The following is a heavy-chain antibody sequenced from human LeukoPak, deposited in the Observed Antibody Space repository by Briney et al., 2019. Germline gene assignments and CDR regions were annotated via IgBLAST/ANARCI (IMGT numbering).Heavy chain of an antibody. V-gene: IGHV1-8*01. CDR3: ARGYHRYYYGSGRWYNWFDP. CDR2: MNPNSGNT. J-gene: IGHJ5*02. CDR1: GYTFTSYD. Sequence: GASVKVSCKASGYTFTSYDINWVRQATGQGREWMGWMNPNSGNTGYAQKFQGRVSMTRNTSISTAYMELSSLRSEDTAVYYCARGYHRYYYGSGRWYNWFDPWGQGTLVTVSS. D-gene: IGHD3-10*01.